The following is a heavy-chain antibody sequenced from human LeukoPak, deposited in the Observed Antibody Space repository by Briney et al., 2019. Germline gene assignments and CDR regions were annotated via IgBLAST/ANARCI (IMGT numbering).Heavy chain of an antibody. V-gene: IGHV3-23*01. J-gene: IGHJ3*02. CDR1: GFTFSNYA. CDR2: ISGSGDST. Sequence: GGSLRLSCAASGFTFSNYAMRWVRQAPGKGLEWVSGISGSGDSTYYADSVKGRFTISRDNSKNTLYLQMNSLRAEDTAVYYCAKAASSWYLDAFDIWGQGTMVTVSS. CDR3: AKAASSWYLDAFDI. D-gene: IGHD6-13*01.